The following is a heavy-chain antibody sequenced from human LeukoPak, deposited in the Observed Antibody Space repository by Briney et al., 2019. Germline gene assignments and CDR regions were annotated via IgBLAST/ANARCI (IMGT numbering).Heavy chain of an antibody. Sequence: GGSLRLSCAASGFTFSSYEMSWVRQAPGKGLEWVSGINWNGGSTGYADSVKGRFTISRDNAKNSLYLQMNSLRAEDTALYYCARVRAYYDSSGYFDYWGQGTLVTVSS. CDR3: ARVRAYYDSSGYFDY. V-gene: IGHV3-20*04. CDR2: INWNGGST. J-gene: IGHJ4*02. CDR1: GFTFSSYE. D-gene: IGHD3-22*01.